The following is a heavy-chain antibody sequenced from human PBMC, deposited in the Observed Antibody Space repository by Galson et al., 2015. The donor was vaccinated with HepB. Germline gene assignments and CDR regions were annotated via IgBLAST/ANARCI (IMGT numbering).Heavy chain of an antibody. CDR1: GYTFTSYG. CDR3: ARDLPPIGAAARPFDY. V-gene: IGHV1-18*01. D-gene: IGHD2-2*01. Sequence: SVKVSCKASGYTFTSYGISWVRQAPGQGLEWMGWISAYNGNTNYAQKLQGRVTMTTDTSTSTAYMELRSLRSDDTAVYYCARDLPPIGAAARPFDYWGQGTLVTVSS. CDR2: ISAYNGNT. J-gene: IGHJ4*02.